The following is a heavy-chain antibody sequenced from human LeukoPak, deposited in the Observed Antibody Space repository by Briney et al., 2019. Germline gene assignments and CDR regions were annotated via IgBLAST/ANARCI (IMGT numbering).Heavy chain of an antibody. CDR3: AGHTYTGLGDY. CDR2: IYYSGST. CDR1: GGSISSYY. Sequence: TLSLTCTASGGSISSYYWSWIRQPPGKGLEWIGYIYYSGSTNYNPSLKSRVTISVDTSKNQFSLKLSSVTVADTAVYYCAGHTYTGLGDYWGQGTLVTVSS. J-gene: IGHJ4*02. V-gene: IGHV4-59*01. D-gene: IGHD6-19*01.